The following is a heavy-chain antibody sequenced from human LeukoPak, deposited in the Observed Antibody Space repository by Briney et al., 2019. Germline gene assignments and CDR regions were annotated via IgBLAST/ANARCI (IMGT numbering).Heavy chain of an antibody. V-gene: IGHV3-9*01. Sequence: PGGSLRLSCAASGFTFDDYAMHWVRQAPGKGLEWVSGISWNSGSIGYADSVKGRFTISRDNAKNSLYLQMNSLRAEDTAVYYCARGRRLELMYYMDVWGKGTTVTVSS. D-gene: IGHD1-7*01. CDR3: ARGRRLELMYYMDV. J-gene: IGHJ6*03. CDR1: GFTFDDYA. CDR2: ISWNSGSI.